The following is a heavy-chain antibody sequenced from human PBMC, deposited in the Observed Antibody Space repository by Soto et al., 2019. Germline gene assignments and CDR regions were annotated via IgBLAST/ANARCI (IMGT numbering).Heavy chain of an antibody. J-gene: IGHJ4*02. CDR2: IYYSGST. D-gene: IGHD3-22*01. V-gene: IGHV4-59*01. CDR1: GGSISSYY. Sequence: PSETLSFTCTVSGGSISSYYWSWIRQPPGKGLEWIGYIYYSGSTNYNPSLKSRVTISVDTSKNQFSLKLSSVTAADTAVYYCARAPYYDSSGYYLDYWGQGTLVTVSS. CDR3: ARAPYYDSSGYYLDY.